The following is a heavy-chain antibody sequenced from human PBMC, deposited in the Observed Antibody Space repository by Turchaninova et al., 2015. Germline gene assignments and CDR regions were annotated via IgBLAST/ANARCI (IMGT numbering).Heavy chain of an antibody. D-gene: IGHD3-16*01. J-gene: IGHJ5*02. CDR1: GFTFSSYW. V-gene: IGHV3-7*03. Sequence: LHSWGGLVQPGGSLRLSCAASGFTFSSYWISWVRQAPGKGLEWVANIKQDGKEKYYVDSVTGRFTISRDNAKNSLYLQINSRRDEDTAVYYCARAERGDSSEGWFDPWGQGTLVTVSS. CDR2: IKQDGKEK. CDR3: ARAERGDSSEGWFDP.